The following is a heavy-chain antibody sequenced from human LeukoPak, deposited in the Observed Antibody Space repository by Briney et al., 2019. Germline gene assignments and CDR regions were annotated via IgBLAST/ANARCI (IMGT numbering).Heavy chain of an antibody. J-gene: IGHJ4*02. D-gene: IGHD3-10*01. CDR3: ARGLGSGSYYHY. CDR2: INHSGST. V-gene: IGHV4-34*01. Sequence: PGGSLRLSCAASGFTFGDYTMNWVRQAPGKGLEWIGEINHSGSTNYNPSLKSRVTISVDTSKNQFSLKLNSVTAADTAVYYCARGLGSGSYYHYWGQGTLVTVSS. CDR1: GFTFGDYT.